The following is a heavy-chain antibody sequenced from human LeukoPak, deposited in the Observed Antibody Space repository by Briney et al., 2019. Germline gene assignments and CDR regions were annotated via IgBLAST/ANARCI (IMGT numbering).Heavy chain of an antibody. CDR3: AKDAEVGGYSGYNWFDP. V-gene: IGHV3-23*01. CDR2: ISGSGGST. D-gene: IGHD5-12*01. Sequence: GGSLRLSCAASGFTFSSYAMSWVRQAPGKGLEWVSAISGSGGSTYYADSVKGWFTISRDNSKNTLYLQMNSLRAEDTAVYYCAKDAEVGGYSGYNWFDPWGQGTLVTASS. J-gene: IGHJ5*02. CDR1: GFTFSSYA.